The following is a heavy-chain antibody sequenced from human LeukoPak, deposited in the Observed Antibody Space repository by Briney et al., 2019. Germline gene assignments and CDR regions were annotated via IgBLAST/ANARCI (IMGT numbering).Heavy chain of an antibody. Sequence: SETLSLTCTGSGGSISSYYWSWIRQPAGKGLEWIGRIYTSGSTNYNPSLKSRVTMSVDTSKNQFSLKLSSVTAADTAVYYCARENRSGYSSRFDYWGQGTLVTVSS. D-gene: IGHD5-18*01. J-gene: IGHJ4*02. CDR3: ARENRSGYSSRFDY. V-gene: IGHV4-4*07. CDR1: GGSISSYY. CDR2: IYTSGST.